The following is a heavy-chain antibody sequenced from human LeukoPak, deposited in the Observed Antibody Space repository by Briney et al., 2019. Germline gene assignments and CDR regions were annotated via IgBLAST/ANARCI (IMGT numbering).Heavy chain of an antibody. CDR3: TTEWIQLFDF. Sequence: PGGSLRLSCAASGITFSNVWMSWVRQAPGKGLEWVGRIKSKSDGGAAEFTAPVRGRFTISRDDAKNTLYQQMNSLKTEDTAVYYCTTEWIQLFDFWGQGTLVSVSS. J-gene: IGHJ4*02. CDR1: GITFSNVW. V-gene: IGHV3-15*01. D-gene: IGHD5-18*01. CDR2: IKSKSDGGAA.